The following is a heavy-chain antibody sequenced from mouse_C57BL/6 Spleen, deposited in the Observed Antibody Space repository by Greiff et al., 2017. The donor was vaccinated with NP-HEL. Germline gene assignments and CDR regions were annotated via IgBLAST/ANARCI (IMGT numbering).Heavy chain of an antibody. V-gene: IGHV14-3*01. D-gene: IGHD2-4*01. Sequence: VQLQQSVAELVRPGASVKLSCTASGFNIKNTYMHWVKQRPEQGLEWIGRIDPANGKTKYAPKFQGKATIIAETASNPAYLQLNSLTSEDTSIYYCASIYYDYGGSYVDYWGQGTTLTVAS. CDR2: IDPANGKT. CDR1: GFNIKNTY. CDR3: ASIYYDYGGSYVDY. J-gene: IGHJ2*01.